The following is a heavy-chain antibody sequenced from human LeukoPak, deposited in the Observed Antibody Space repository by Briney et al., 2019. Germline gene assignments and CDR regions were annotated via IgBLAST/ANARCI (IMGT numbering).Heavy chain of an antibody. J-gene: IGHJ4*02. CDR1: GFTFTRFW. V-gene: IGHV3-7*01. D-gene: IGHD1-26*01. Sequence: PGGSLRLSCAASGFTFTRFWMAWVRQAPGMGLQWVAHIKEDGTEKYYLDSVRGRFTIAKDDANNLLFLQMNSLTAEDTALYYCVRGGWELDYWGQEAPVTVSS. CDR3: VRGGWELDY. CDR2: IKEDGTEK.